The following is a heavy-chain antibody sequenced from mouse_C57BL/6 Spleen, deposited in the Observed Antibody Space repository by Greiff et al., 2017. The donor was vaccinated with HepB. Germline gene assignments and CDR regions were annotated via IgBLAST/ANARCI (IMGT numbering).Heavy chain of an antibody. CDR1: GYSFTGYY. CDR3: ARSRDDWYFDV. Sequence: VQLQQSGPELVKPGASVKISCKASGYSFTGYYMNWVKQSPEKSLEWIGEINPSTGGTTYNQKFKAKATLTVDKSSSTAYMQLKSLTSEDSAVYYCARSRDDWYFDVWGTGTTVTVSS. CDR2: INPSTGGT. J-gene: IGHJ1*03. D-gene: IGHD3-3*01. V-gene: IGHV1-42*01.